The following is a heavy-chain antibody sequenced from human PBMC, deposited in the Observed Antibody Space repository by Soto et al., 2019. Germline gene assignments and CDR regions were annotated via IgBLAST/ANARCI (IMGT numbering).Heavy chain of an antibody. J-gene: IGHJ4*02. D-gene: IGHD3-22*01. Sequence: ESGGGLVKPGGSLRLSCAASGFTFSSHSMNWVRQAPGKGLEWVSSISSSSTYIYYADSVKGRFTISGDNAKNSLYLQMNSLRAEDTAVYYCASHPRDSSGYWYYFDYWCQGTLVTVSS. CDR2: ISSSSTYI. CDR3: ASHPRDSSGYWYYFDY. V-gene: IGHV3-21*01. CDR1: GFTFSSHS.